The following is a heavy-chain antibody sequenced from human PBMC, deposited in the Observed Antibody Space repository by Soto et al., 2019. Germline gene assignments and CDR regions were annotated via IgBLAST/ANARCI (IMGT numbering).Heavy chain of an antibody. Sequence: SVKVSCKASGFTFTTSALQWVRQPRGQRLEWIGWIVVGSGNTNYAQKFQERVTITRDMSTSTAYMELSSLRSEDTAVYYCAALRVTCSSGWYDVDYWGQGTLVTVSS. J-gene: IGHJ4*02. V-gene: IGHV1-58*01. CDR2: IVVGSGNT. D-gene: IGHD6-19*01. CDR1: GFTFTTSA. CDR3: AALRVTCSSGWYDVDY.